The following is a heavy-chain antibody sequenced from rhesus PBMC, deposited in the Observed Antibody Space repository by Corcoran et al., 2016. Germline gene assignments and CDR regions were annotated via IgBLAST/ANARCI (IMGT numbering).Heavy chain of an antibody. CDR1: GGSFSRFL. J-gene: IGHJ4*01. CDR2: INGNSGST. D-gene: IGHD2-2*01. Sequence: QVQLQESGPGLVKPSETLSLTCAVSGGSFSRFLWGWIRQPPGKGRGWIGEINGNSGSTNYSPSLKSRVTISKDASKNQISLKLSSVTAADTAVYYCARGCTSTTCLDYWGQGVLVTVSS. CDR3: ARGCTSTTCLDY. V-gene: IGHV4-80*01.